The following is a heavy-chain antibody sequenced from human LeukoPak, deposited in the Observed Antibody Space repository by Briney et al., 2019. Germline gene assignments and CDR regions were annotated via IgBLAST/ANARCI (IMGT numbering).Heavy chain of an antibody. CDR3: ELWLPSYGLAV. Sequence: SETLSLTCTVSGGSISGSYWSWIRQPPGKGLEWIGYISYSGSTDYSYSGSTDYNPSLKSRVTISVDTSKKQFSLKLSSVTAADTAVYYCELWLPSYGLAVWGQGTTVIVSS. V-gene: IGHV4-59*12. J-gene: IGHJ6*02. D-gene: IGHD5-18*01. CDR2: ISYSGSTDYSYSGST. CDR1: GGSISGSY.